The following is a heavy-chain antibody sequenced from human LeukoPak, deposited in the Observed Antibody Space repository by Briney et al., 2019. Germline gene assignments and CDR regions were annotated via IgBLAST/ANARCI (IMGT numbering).Heavy chain of an antibody. CDR1: GFTFSSYA. CDR3: TTDRGSYSDAFDI. CDR2: IKSKTDGGTT. J-gene: IGHJ3*02. D-gene: IGHD1-26*01. V-gene: IGHV3-15*01. Sequence: GRSLRLSCAASGFTFSSYAMHWVRQAPGKGLEWVGRIKSKTDGGTTDYAAPVKGRFTISRDDSKNTLYLQMNSLKTEDTAVYYCTTDRGSYSDAFDIWGQGTMVTVSS.